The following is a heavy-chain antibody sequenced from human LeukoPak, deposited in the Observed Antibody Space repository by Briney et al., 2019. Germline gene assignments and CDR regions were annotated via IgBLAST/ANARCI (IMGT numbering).Heavy chain of an antibody. V-gene: IGHV6-1*01. Sequence: SQTLSLTCALSGDSFSSNNAAWNWIRQSPSRGLEWLGRAYYRSRWQIDYAVSMTGRITINPDTSKNQFSLELTSVTPEDTAVYYCTRDFTVTHFDFWDQGNLVTVSS. J-gene: IGHJ4*02. CDR1: GDSFSSNNAA. CDR2: AYYRSRWQI. D-gene: IGHD3-10*01. CDR3: TRDFTVTHFDF.